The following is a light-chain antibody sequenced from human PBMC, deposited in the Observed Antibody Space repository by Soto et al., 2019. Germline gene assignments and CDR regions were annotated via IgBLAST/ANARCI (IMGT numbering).Light chain of an antibody. Sequence: QSVLTQPPSVSAAPGQKVTISCSGSSSNIGNNYVSWYQQHPGKAPKLMIYDVTNRPSGVSNRFSGSKSGNTASLTISGLQVEDEADYYCSSYTNSNTLVFGTGTKVTV. CDR2: DVT. V-gene: IGLV2-14*01. CDR3: SSYTNSNTLV. J-gene: IGLJ1*01. CDR1: SSNIGNNY.